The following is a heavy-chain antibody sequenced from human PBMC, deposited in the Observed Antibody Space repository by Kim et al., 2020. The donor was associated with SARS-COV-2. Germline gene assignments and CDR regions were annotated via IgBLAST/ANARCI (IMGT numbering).Heavy chain of an antibody. J-gene: IGHJ5*02. CDR3: AKDVSSTFDP. V-gene: IGHV3-23*01. CDR2: ST. D-gene: IGHD6-13*01. Sequence: STYSADSVRGRFTISRDNSKNTLYLQMNSLRAEDTAVYYCAKDVSSTFDPWGQGTLVTVSS.